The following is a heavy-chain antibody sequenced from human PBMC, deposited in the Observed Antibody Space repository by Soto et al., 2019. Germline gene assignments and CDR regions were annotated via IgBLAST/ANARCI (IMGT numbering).Heavy chain of an antibody. CDR3: AKSRYSSSWYAGSFDY. CDR2: ISYDGSNK. J-gene: IGHJ4*02. D-gene: IGHD6-13*01. CDR1: GFTFSSYG. V-gene: IGHV3-30*18. Sequence: GGSLRLSCAASGFTFSSYGMHWVRQAPGKGLEWVAVISYDGSNKYYADSVKGRFTISRDNSKNTLYLQMNSLRAEDTAVYYCAKSRYSSSWYAGSFDYWGQGTMVTVYS.